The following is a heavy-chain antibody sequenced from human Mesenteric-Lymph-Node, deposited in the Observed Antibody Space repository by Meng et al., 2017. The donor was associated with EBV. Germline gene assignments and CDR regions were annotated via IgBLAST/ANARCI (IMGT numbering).Heavy chain of an antibody. CDR3: ARDLLGIAVAGLDY. CDR2: INAGNGNT. V-gene: IGHV1-3*01. CDR1: GYTFTSYA. D-gene: IGHD6-19*01. Sequence: QSQLVQSGAEVKKPGASVKVFCEASGYTFTSYAMHWVRQAPGQRLEWIGWINAGNGNTKYSQKFQGRVTITRDTSASTAYMELSSLRSEDTAVYYCARDLLGIAVAGLDYWGQGTLGTVSA. J-gene: IGHJ4*02.